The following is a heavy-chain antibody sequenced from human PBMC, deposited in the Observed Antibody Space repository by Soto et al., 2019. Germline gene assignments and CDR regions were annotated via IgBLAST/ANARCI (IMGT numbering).Heavy chain of an antibody. D-gene: IGHD2-8*01. V-gene: IGHV3-33*01. CDR3: ARDRLAHGAFYYFDN. CDR2: IWYDGSLH. Sequence: VQLVESGGGVVQPGRSLRLSCAASGFTFSTYGMHWVRQAPGKGLEWVALIWYDGSLHYYADSVKGRFTISRDNSKNTLYLQMSSLRVEDTAAYYCARDRLAHGAFYYFDNWGQGALVTVSS. CDR1: GFTFSTYG. J-gene: IGHJ4*02.